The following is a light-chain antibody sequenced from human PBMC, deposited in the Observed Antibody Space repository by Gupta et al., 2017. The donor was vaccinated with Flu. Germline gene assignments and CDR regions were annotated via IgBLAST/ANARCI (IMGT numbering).Light chain of an antibody. Sequence: LVTQAPSLSMSPGGTVTLPCGLSSGSVSTSYYPSWYQQTPGQAPRTLIYSTNTRTSGVPDRFSGANSGNKAALTIKGAQEDEESDYYCVRYSGSGSWVFGGGTKLTVL. CDR1: SGSVSTSYY. CDR2: STN. V-gene: IGLV8-61*01. J-gene: IGLJ3*02. CDR3: VRYSGSGSWV.